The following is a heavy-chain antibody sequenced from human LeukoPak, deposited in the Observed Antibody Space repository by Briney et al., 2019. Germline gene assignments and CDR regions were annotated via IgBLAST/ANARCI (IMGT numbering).Heavy chain of an antibody. CDR2: IKQDGSEK. CDR1: GFTFSSYW. D-gene: IGHD2-21*02. J-gene: IGHJ4*02. V-gene: IGHV3-7*01. CDR3: ARVRYCGGDCLNYFDY. Sequence: GGSLRFSCAASGFTFSSYWMSWVRQAPGKGLEWVANIKQDGSEKYYVDSVKGRFTISRDNAKNSLYLQMNSLRAEDTAVYYCARVRYCGGDCLNYFDYWGQGTLVTVSS.